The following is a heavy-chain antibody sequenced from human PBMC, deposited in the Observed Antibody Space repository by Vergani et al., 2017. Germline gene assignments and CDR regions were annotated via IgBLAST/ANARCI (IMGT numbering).Heavy chain of an antibody. D-gene: IGHD1-1*01. CDR3: ARHSTGETGRGFDP. V-gene: IGHV5-51*01. Sequence: EVQLVQSGAEVKKAGESLKISCEGAGYIFPSYWIGWVRQKPGKGLEWMGIIYPGDSDVRYNPSFQGQVTISADKSINTAYLEWSSLKVSDTARYFCARHSTGETGRGFDPWGQGTQVTVSS. CDR2: IYPGDSDV. CDR1: GYIFPSYW. J-gene: IGHJ5*02.